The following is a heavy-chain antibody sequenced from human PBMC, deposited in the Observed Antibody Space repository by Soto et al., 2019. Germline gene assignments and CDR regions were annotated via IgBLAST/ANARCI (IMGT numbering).Heavy chain of an antibody. CDR1: GGSISSGGYY. J-gene: IGHJ4*02. CDR2: TYYSGST. D-gene: IGHD6-6*01. Sequence: TSEILSLTCTVSGGSISSGGYYWSWIRQHPGKGLEWIGYTYYSGSTYYNPSLQSRVTISLDTSKSHFSLKLSSMTAADTAVYYCARGLYTSSTSYFDYWGQETLVTVSS. V-gene: IGHV4-31*03. CDR3: ARGLYTSSTSYFDY.